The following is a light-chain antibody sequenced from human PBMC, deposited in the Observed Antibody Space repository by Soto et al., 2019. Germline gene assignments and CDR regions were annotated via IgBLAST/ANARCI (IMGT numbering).Light chain of an antibody. CDR2: WAS. J-gene: IGKJ1*01. CDR3: QQHYTTPRT. CDR1: QSILFTSDNKNY. Sequence: DIVMTQSPDSLAVSLGERATIHSKSSQSILFTSDNKNYLAWYQQKSGQPPRLLIYWASTRESGAPDRFSGRGSGTDFSLTISSLEAEDVAVYYCQQHYTTPRTFGQGTKVEIK. V-gene: IGKV4-1*01.